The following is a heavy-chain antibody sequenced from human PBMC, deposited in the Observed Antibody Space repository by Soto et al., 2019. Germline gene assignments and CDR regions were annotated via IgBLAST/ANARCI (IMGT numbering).Heavy chain of an antibody. Sequence: QVQLVESGGGVVKPAGSLRLSCAASGFTFSNYFMSWIRQAPGKGLEWVSFISGSRDNIKYADSVKGRFTISRDNAKNSLYLQMNSLRAEDTAVYYCVRDSARIVVVPRLDGDNWFDPWGQGTLVTVSS. V-gene: IGHV3-11*06. J-gene: IGHJ5*02. CDR3: VRDSARIVVVPRLDGDNWFDP. D-gene: IGHD2-2*01. CDR2: ISGSRDNI. CDR1: GFTFSNYF.